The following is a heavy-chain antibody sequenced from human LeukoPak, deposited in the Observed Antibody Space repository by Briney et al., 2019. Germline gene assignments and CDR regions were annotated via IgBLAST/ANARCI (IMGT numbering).Heavy chain of an antibody. J-gene: IGHJ6*04. Sequence: GGSLRLSCAASGFTFSRYSMNWVRQAPGKGLEWVSSISSTSSYIYYADSVKGRFTISRDNAKNSLYLQVNSLRAEDTAVYYCARVYRGDYVGSASSYYYGMDVWGKGTTVTVSS. D-gene: IGHD4-17*01. V-gene: IGHV3-21*01. CDR1: GFTFSRYS. CDR2: ISSTSSYI. CDR3: ARVYRGDYVGSASSYYYGMDV.